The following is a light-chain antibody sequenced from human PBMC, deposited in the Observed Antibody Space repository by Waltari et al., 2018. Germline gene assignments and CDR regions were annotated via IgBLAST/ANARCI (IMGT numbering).Light chain of an antibody. CDR2: GAS. Sequence: DIQMNQSPSSLSASVGDNVTITCRASQDISIFLAWYQQKPGMVPKVLIYGASTLQSGIPSRFSGSGSGTDFTLTISSLQPEDVATYYCQKYSSAPLTFGGGTKVEIK. CDR3: QKYSSAPLT. J-gene: IGKJ4*01. V-gene: IGKV1-27*01. CDR1: QDISIF.